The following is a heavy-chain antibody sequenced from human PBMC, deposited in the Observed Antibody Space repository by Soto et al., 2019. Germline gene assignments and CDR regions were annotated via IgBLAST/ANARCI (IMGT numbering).Heavy chain of an antibody. CDR3: AGFVVPASRNSDFDY. CDR1: GISVSTSDYY. J-gene: IGHJ4*02. V-gene: IGHV4-39*01. CDR2: IYYSGST. Sequence: PSETLSLTCTVSGISVSTSDYYWGWVRQPPGKGLDWIGNIYYSGSTFYNPSLRSRLTLSVDTSKNQFSLRLNSVTAADTAVYFCAGFVVPASRNSDFDYWGQGTLVTVS. D-gene: IGHD2-15*01.